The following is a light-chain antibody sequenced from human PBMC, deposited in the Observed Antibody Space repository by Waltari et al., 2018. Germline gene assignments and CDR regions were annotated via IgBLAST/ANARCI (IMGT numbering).Light chain of an antibody. CDR1: QSVSSN. V-gene: IGKV3-15*01. CDR2: GTS. CDR3: QHYSNWPPWT. J-gene: IGKJ1*01. Sequence: EIVMTQSPATLSVSLGERATLSCRASQSVSSNLAWYQQKPGQAPRLLIYGTSTRATGIPARFSGSGSGTEFTLTISSLQSEDFAVYYCQHYSNWPPWTFGQGTKVESK.